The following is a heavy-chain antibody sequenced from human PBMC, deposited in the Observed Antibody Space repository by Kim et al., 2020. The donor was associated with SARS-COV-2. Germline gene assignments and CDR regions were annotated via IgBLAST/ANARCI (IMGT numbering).Heavy chain of an antibody. CDR3: ARVHASSWEIDC. Sequence: TYYSPSRKSRVATSLDTSRNQFSLNLSSVTVAATAVYYCARVHASSWEIDCWGQGTLVTVSS. V-gene: IGHV4-30-2*04. J-gene: IGHJ4*02. CDR2: T. D-gene: IGHD6-13*01.